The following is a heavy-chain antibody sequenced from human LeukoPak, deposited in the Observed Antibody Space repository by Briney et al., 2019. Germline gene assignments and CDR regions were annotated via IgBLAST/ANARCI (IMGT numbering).Heavy chain of an antibody. D-gene: IGHD2-15*01. J-gene: IGHJ4*02. CDR2: IYYSGST. V-gene: IGHV4-39*07. CDR1: GGSISSSSYY. CDR3: SQEVVAAPYYFDY. Sequence: SETLSLTCTVSGGSISSSSYYWGWIRQPPGKGLEWIGSIYYSGSTYYNPSLKSRVTISADTSKNQFSLKMSAVTAADTAVYYCSQEVVAAPYYFDYWGQGTLVTVSS.